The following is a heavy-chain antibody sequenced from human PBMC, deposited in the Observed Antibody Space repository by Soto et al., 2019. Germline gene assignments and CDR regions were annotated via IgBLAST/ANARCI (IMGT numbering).Heavy chain of an antibody. CDR3: ASMGYHYGSGSYPLDY. J-gene: IGHJ4*02. V-gene: IGHV4-59*08. CDR1: GGSIGSYY. Sequence: SETLSLTCTVSGGSIGSYYWTWIRQPPGKGLEWIGFMYNSGSTHYNPSLKSRVTISLDTSKNQFSLNLRSVTAADTAVYYCASMGYHYGSGSYPLDYWGQGTLVTVSS. D-gene: IGHD3-10*01. CDR2: MYNSGST.